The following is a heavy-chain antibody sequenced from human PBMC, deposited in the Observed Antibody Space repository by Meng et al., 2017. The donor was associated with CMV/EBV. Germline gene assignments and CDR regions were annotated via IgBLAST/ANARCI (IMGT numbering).Heavy chain of an antibody. Sequence: VQRWESGAGGRKPGGAGKVSGKASGYTFTSYGISWVRQAPGQGLEWMGWISAYNGNTNYAQKLQGRVTMTTDTSTSTAYMELRSLRSDDTAVYYCARDRTMVRGVTGYWGQGTLVTVSS. V-gene: IGHV1-18*01. D-gene: IGHD3-10*01. J-gene: IGHJ4*02. CDR1: GYTFTSYG. CDR3: ARDRTMVRGVTGY. CDR2: ISAYNGNT.